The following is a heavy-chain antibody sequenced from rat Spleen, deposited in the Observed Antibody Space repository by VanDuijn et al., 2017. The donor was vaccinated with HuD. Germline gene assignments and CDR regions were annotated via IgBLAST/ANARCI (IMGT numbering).Heavy chain of an antibody. CDR3: ARSYYDSTSVMDA. CDR1: GHSITSTY. CDR2: ISCSGST. V-gene: IGHV3-1*01. Sequence: EVQLQESGPGLVKPSQYLSLTCSVSGHSITSTYRWNWIRKFPGNKLEWMGYISCSGSTCYNSSLKSRISITRYTSNNQFFLQLNSVSTQDTATYYCARSYYDSTSVMDAWGQGASVTVSS. D-gene: IGHD1-12*02. J-gene: IGHJ4*01.